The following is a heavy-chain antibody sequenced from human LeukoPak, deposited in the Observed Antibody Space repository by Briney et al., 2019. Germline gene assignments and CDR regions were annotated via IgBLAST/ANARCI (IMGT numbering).Heavy chain of an antibody. V-gene: IGHV4-59*01. CDR1: GGSISSYY. J-gene: IGHJ5*02. Sequence: SETLSLSCTVSGGSISSYYWSWIRQPPGKGLEWIGYIYYSGSTNYNPSLKSRVTISVDTSKNQFSLKLCSVTAADTAVYYCARETLGYSYGYGKSWFDPWGQGTLVTVSS. D-gene: IGHD5-18*01. CDR2: IYYSGST. CDR3: ARETLGYSYGYGKSWFDP.